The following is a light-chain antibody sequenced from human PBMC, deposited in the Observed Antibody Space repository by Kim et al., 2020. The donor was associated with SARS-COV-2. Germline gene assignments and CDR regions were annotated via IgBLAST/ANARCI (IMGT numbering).Light chain of an antibody. CDR3: VTWDDSLSGVV. CDR1: RSNIGSNP. CDR2: NND. V-gene: IGLV1-44*01. Sequence: QSVLTQPPSASGTPGQRVTISCSGSRSNIGSNPVNWYQQLPGTAPQLLIQNNDQRPSRVPDRFSGSKSGTSASLAISGLQSEDDADYYCVTWDDSLSGVVIGGGTQLTVL. J-gene: IGLJ2*01.